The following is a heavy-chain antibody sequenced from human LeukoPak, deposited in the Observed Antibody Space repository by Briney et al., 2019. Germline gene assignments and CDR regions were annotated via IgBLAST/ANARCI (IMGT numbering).Heavy chain of an antibody. CDR1: GGSISSSSYY. J-gene: IGHJ4*02. Sequence: KTLETLSLTCTVSGGSISSSSYYWGWIRQPPGKGLGWNGSIYYSGSTYYNPSLKSRVTISVDTSKNQFSLKLSSVTAADTAVYYCARETDSYYYGSSGYYPSFDYGGQGTLVTVSS. CDR2: IYYSGST. V-gene: IGHV4-39*07. CDR3: ARETDSYYYGSSGYYPSFDY. D-gene: IGHD3-22*01.